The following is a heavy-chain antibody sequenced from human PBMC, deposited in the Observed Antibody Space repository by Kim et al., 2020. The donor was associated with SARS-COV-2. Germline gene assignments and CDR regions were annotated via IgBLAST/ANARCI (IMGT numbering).Heavy chain of an antibody. CDR2: INTNTGNP. V-gene: IGHV7-4-1*02. CDR1: GYTFTSYA. J-gene: IGHJ6*02. D-gene: IGHD2-2*01. CDR3: ASSRYCSSTSCPQYRTYYYGMDV. Sequence: ASVKVSCKASGYTFTSYAMNWVRQAPGQGLEWMGWINTNTGNPTYAQGFTGRFVFSLDTSVSTAYLQISSLKAEDTAVYYCASSRYCSSTSCPQYRTYYYGMDVWGQGTTVTVSS.